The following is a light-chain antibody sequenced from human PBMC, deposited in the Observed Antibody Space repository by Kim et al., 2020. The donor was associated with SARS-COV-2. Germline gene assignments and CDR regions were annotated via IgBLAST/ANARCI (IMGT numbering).Light chain of an antibody. CDR1: QSLVNYNDYSY. CDR2: LGC. V-gene: IGKV2-28*01. J-gene: IGKJ2*01. Sequence: DIVMTQSPLSLPVTPGEPASISCRASQSLVNYNDYSYLDWYLQKPGQSPQLLIYLGCSRASGVPDRFSGSGSGTDFTLRISRVEAEDVEVYYCLQVLRAPYTFGQGTKLEI. CDR3: LQVLRAPYT.